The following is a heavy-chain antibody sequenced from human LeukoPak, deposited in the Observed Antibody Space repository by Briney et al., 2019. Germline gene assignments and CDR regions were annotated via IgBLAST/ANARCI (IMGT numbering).Heavy chain of an antibody. CDR2: IKQDGSEK. CDR1: GFTFSSYW. D-gene: IGHD2-2*01. V-gene: IGHV3-7*03. J-gene: IGHJ6*04. CDR3: ARDRGYCSSTSCLPYYYYGMDV. Sequence: GGSLRLSCAASGFTFSSYWMSWVRQAPGKGLEWVANIKQDGSEKYYVDSVKGRFTISRDNAKNSLYLQMNSLRSEDTAVYYCARDRGYCSSTSCLPYYYYGMDVWGKGTTVTASS.